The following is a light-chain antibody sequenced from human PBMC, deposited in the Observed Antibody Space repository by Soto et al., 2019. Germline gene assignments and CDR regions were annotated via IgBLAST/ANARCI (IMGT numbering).Light chain of an antibody. Sequence: QSVLTQPASVSGSPGQSLTISCTGTSXDVGNYIFVSWYRQHPGKAPKLMIYDINNRPSGVSNRFSGSKSGNTASLTISGLQAEDEADYYCVSYTTSASYVFGTGTKVTVL. CDR1: SXDVGNYIF. J-gene: IGLJ1*01. V-gene: IGLV2-14*01. CDR3: VSYTTSASYV. CDR2: DIN.